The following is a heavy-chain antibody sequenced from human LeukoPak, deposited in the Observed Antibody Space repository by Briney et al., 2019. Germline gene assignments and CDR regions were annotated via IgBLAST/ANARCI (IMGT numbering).Heavy chain of an antibody. CDR2: IKQDGSEK. Sequence: GGSLRLSCAASGFTFSSYWMSWVRQAPGKGLEWVANIKQDGSEKYYVDSVKGRFTISRDNAKNSLYLQMNSLRAEDTAVYYCARERCSGGSCYPYYFDYWGQGTLVTVSS. V-gene: IGHV3-7*01. D-gene: IGHD2-15*01. J-gene: IGHJ4*02. CDR3: ARERCSGGSCYPYYFDY. CDR1: GFTFSSYW.